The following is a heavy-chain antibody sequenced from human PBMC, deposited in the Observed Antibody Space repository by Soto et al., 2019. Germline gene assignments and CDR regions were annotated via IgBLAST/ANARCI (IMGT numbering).Heavy chain of an antibody. J-gene: IGHJ4*02. D-gene: IGHD1-26*01. CDR3: ARSGELLQTFDS. CDR2: ITGNSEYK. V-gene: IGHV3-21*06. Sequence: GGSLRLSCVVSGVSFSDYSMDWVRQAPGKGLEWVSLITGNSEYKYYAGSVKGRFTVSRDNAKNSLYLQMNSLTVEDTVVYYCARSGELLQTFDSWGQGTLVTVSS. CDR1: GVSFSDYS.